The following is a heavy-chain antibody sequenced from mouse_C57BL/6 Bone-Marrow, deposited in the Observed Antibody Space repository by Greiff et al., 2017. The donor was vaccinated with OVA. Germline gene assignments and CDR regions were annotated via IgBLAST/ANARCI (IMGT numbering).Heavy chain of an antibody. CDR3: TNYYGSSYPLYAMDD. CDR2: IYPGNSDT. J-gene: IGHJ4*01. D-gene: IGHD1-1*01. CDR1: GYTFTSYW. Sequence: EVQLQQSGTVLARPGASVKMSCKTSGYTFTSYWMHWVKQRPGQGLEWIGAIYPGNSDTSYNQKFKGKAKLTAVTSASTAYMELSSLTNEDSAVYYCTNYYGSSYPLYAMDDWGQGTSVTVSS. V-gene: IGHV1-5*01.